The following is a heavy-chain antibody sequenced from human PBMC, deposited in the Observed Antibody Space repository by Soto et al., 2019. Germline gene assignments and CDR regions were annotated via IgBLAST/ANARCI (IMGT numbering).Heavy chain of an antibody. CDR3: ARGERSSWYVNWFDP. J-gene: IGHJ5*02. CDR1: GGSISSGGYS. CDR2: IYHSGST. D-gene: IGHD6-13*01. Sequence: SETLSLTCAVSGGSISSGGYSWSWIRQPPGKGLEWIGYIYHSGSTYYNPSLKSRVTISVDRSKNQFSLKLSSVTAADTAVYYCARGERSSWYVNWFDPWGQGTLVTVSS. V-gene: IGHV4-30-2*01.